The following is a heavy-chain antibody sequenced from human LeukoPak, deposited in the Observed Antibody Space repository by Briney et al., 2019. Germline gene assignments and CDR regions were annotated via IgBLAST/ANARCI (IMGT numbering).Heavy chain of an antibody. J-gene: IGHJ4*02. V-gene: IGHV4-34*01. CDR3: ARAYKASHLHNAIDS. Sequence: SETLSLTCAVYGGSFSGYFWSWIRQTPGKGLEWIGETDHSGTTNYNPSLKSRVIISPDTSKSQFSLKVNSVTAADTAVYYCARAYKASHLHNAIDSWGQGTLVTVSS. CDR2: TDHSGTT. D-gene: IGHD1-14*01. CDR1: GGSFSGYF.